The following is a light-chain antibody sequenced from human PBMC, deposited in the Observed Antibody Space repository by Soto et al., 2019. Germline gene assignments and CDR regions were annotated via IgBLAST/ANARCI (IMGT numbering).Light chain of an antibody. V-gene: IGKV3-20*01. CDR3: YRSRRVPRELLRE. Sequence: RASQSVSSNLAWYQQKPGQAPRLLIYGASSRATGIPDRFSGSGFLTDFRRNTSWVWGLDFAAYPRYRSRRVPRELLREFGGGTKVDIK. CDR1: QSVSSN. CDR2: GAS. J-gene: IGKJ4*02.